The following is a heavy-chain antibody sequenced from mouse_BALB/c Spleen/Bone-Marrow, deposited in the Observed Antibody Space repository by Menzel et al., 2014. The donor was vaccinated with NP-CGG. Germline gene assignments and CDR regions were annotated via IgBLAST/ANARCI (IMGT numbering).Heavy chain of an antibody. V-gene: IGHV2-9*02. D-gene: IGHD2-4*01. CDR3: AREGLTMITTDFDY. J-gene: IGHJ2*01. CDR2: IWAGGST. Sequence: VMLVESGPGLVAPSQSLSITCTVSGFSLTSYGVHWVRQPPGKGLEWLGVIWAGGSTNYNSALMSRLSISKDNSKSQVFLKMNSLQTDDTAMYYCAREGLTMITTDFDYWGQGTTLTVSS. CDR1: GFSLTSYG.